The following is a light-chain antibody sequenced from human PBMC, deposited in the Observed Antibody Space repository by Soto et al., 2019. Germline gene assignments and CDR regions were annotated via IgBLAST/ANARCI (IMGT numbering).Light chain of an antibody. J-gene: IGLJ1*01. CDR2: EVS. V-gene: IGLV2-14*01. CDR3: SSYTSSNTLYV. Sequence: QSALTQPASMSGSPGQSITISCTGTSSDIGGYNYVSWYQQHPGKAPKLMSYEVSNRPSGVSNRFSGSKSGNTASLTISGLQAEDEADYYCSSYTSSNTLYVFGTGTKLTVL. CDR1: SSDIGGYNY.